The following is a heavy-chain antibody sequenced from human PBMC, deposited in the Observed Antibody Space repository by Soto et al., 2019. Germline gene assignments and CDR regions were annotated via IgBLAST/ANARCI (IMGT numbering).Heavy chain of an antibody. CDR2: ISYDGSNK. V-gene: IGHV3-30-3*01. CDR3: ARDPEP. J-gene: IGHJ4*02. CDR1: GFTFSSYA. Sequence: QVQLVESGGGVVQPGRSLRLSCAASGFTFSSYAMHWVRQAPGKGLEWVAVISYDGSNKYYADSVKGRFTISRDKSKNTQYLPMNSRRAEDTAVYYCARDPEPWGQGTLVTVSS.